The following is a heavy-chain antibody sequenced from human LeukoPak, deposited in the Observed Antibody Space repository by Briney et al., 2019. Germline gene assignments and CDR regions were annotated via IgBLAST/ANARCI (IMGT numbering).Heavy chain of an antibody. D-gene: IGHD1-26*01. J-gene: IGHJ4*02. CDR3: ARDLRIVSGSYLDY. CDR2: ISSSGSTI. CDR1: GFTFSSYE. V-gene: IGHV3-48*03. Sequence: GGSLRLSCAASGFTFSSYEMNWVRQAPGKGLEWVSYISSSGSTIYYADSMKGRFISSRDNTKNSLYLQMNSLRAEDTAIYYCARDLRIVSGSYLDYWGQGTLVTVSS.